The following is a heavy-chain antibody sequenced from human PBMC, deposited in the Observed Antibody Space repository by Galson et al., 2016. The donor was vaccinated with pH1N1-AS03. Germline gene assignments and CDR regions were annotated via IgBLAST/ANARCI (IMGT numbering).Heavy chain of an antibody. CDR2: TSSSGGST. V-gene: IGHV3-23*01. CDR1: GFTFTDFA. CDR3: ATDRFGEPTT. Sequence: SLRLSCATSGFTFTDFAVSWVRQAPGRGLEWVSATSSSGGSTYYAESVKGRFTISRHISTNTVNLQMNNLRVEDTATYYCATDRFGEPTTWGQGTLIIVS. D-gene: IGHD3-16*01. J-gene: IGHJ5*02.